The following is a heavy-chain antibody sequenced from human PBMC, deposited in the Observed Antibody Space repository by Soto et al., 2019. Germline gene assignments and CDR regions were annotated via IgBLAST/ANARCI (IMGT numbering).Heavy chain of an antibody. J-gene: IGHJ6*02. Sequence: QVQVVESGGGVVQPGRSLRLSCAASGFTFSSYGIHWVRQAPGKGLEWVAVISYDGTDKYYADSVKGRFTISRDNSKNTVHLQINSLRAEDTAVYHCAKDIISGSSYYFYGMDAWGQGTTVTVSS. CDR3: AKDIISGSSYYFYGMDA. V-gene: IGHV3-30*18. CDR1: GFTFSSYG. CDR2: ISYDGTDK. D-gene: IGHD2-15*01.